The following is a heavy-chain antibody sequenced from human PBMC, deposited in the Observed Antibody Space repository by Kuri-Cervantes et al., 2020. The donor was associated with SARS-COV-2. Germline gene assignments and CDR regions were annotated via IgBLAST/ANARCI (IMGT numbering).Heavy chain of an antibody. CDR3: ARNGESNYFDP. J-gene: IGHJ5*02. D-gene: IGHD5-24*01. CDR1: GFTFSSYA. V-gene: IGHV3-30*04. CDR2: ISYDGSNK. Sequence: GESLKISCAASGFTFSSYAMHWVRQAPGKGLEWVAVISYDGSNKYYADSVKGRFTISRDNSKNTLYLQMNSRRAEDTAVYYCARNGESNYFDPWGQGTLVTVSS.